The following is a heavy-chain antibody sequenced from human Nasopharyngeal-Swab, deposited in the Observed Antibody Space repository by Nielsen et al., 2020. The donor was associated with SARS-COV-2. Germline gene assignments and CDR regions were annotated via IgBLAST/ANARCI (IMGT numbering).Heavy chain of an antibody. CDR1: GFTFSSYS. D-gene: IGHD6-6*01. V-gene: IGHV3-48*02. CDR3: ARDGYSSSWYAFDI. Sequence: GGSLRLSCAASGFTFSSYSMNWVRQAPGKGLEWVSYISSSSSTIYYAGSVKGRFTISRDNAKNSLYLQMNSLRDEDTAVYYCARDGYSSSWYAFDIWGQGTMVTVSS. CDR2: ISSSSSTI. J-gene: IGHJ3*02.